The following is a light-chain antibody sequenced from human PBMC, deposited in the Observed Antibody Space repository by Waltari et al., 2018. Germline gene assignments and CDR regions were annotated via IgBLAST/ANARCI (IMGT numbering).Light chain of an antibody. J-gene: IGKJ1*01. V-gene: IGKV1-39*01. CDR1: QSIDFY. CDR3: QQSYSSPWT. CDR2: ASN. Sequence: DIQMTQSPSSLSASVGDRITITCRASQSIDFYLHWYRHRPGKAPELLIYASNSLQSGVPSRFRGSGSGTEFTLTISSLKTEDFAIYYCQQSYSSPWTFGPGTKVEIK.